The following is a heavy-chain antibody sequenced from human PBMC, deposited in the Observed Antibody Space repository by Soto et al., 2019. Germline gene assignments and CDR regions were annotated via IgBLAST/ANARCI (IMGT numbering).Heavy chain of an antibody. Sequence: SETLSLTCTVFGDSISSSSYYWSWIRQPPGKGLEWIGSIYYSGNTYYNPSLKSRVTISVDTSKNQFSLKLSSVTAADTAVYYCARQERRLVGVVAAALRPDYFDYWGQGTLVTVSS. D-gene: IGHD2-15*01. J-gene: IGHJ4*02. CDR3: ARQERRLVGVVAAALRPDYFDY. CDR1: GDSISSSSYY. V-gene: IGHV4-39*01. CDR2: IYYSGNT.